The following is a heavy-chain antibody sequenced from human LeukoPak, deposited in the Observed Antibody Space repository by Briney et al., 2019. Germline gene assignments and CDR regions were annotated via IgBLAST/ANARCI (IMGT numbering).Heavy chain of an antibody. D-gene: IGHD5-24*01. J-gene: IGHJ4*02. CDR3: SRARDGYNSWYFDC. CDR2: IMPIFGTA. Sequence: SSPKASWNGSGGTLNSYAISRVRQAPGQGLEWMGRIMPIFGTANHPQKLQGRVTNTTDESQSTAYIENDDLGTQGTPVLYFSRARDGYNSWYFDCWGQGTLVTVSS. V-gene: IGHV1-69*05. CDR1: GGTLNSYA.